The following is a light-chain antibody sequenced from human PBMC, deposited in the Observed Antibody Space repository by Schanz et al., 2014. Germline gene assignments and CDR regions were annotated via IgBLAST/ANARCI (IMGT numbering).Light chain of an antibody. V-gene: IGKV3-20*01. CDR2: GAS. Sequence: EIVMTQSPATLSVSPGQSATLSCRASPSVMSSYLAWFQQKPGQAPRLLISGASIRATGVPDRFSGRASGSALTLTISRLEPEDFAVYYCHHYGSSRPAFGQGTRVEI. CDR3: HHYGSSRPA. CDR1: PSVMSSY. J-gene: IGKJ1*01.